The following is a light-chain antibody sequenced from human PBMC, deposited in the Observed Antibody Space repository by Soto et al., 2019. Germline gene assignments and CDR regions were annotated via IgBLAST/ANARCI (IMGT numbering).Light chain of an antibody. CDR1: SSDVGGYKY. CDR3: SSYTSTSTLV. V-gene: IGLV2-14*01. J-gene: IGLJ1*01. CDR2: EVS. Sequence: QSALTQPASVSGSPGQSLTISCTGTSSDVGGYKYVSWYQQHPGTAPKLMIYEVSNRPSGVSNRFSGSKSGNTASLTISGLQAEDEADYYCSSYTSTSTLVFGTGTKVTVL.